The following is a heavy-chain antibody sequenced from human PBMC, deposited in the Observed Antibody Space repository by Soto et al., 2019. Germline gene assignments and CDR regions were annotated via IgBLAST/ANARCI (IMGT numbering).Heavy chain of an antibody. V-gene: IGHV4-31*03. CDR2: IYYSGST. CDR1: GGSISSGGYY. D-gene: IGHD2-21*02. CDR3: ARGAKAYCGGDCYSDYFDY. J-gene: IGHJ4*02. Sequence: TCTVSGGSISSGGYYWSWIRQHPGKGLEWIGYIYYSGSTYYNPSLKSRVTISVDTSKNQFSLKLSSVTAADTAVYYCARGAKAYCGGDCYSDYFDYWGQGTLVTVSS.